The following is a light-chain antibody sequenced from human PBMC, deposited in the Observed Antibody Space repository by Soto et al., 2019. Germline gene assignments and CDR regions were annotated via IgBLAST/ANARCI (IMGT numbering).Light chain of an antibody. CDR2: EVS. J-gene: IGLJ3*02. Sequence: QSALTQPASVSGSPGQSITISCTGTSSDVGTYNYVSWYQQHSGKAPKLMIYEVSNRPSGVSNRFSGSKSGNTASLTISGLQAEDEADYYCSSYTGSSTWVFGGGTKVTVL. CDR1: SSDVGTYNY. V-gene: IGLV2-14*01. CDR3: SSYTGSSTWV.